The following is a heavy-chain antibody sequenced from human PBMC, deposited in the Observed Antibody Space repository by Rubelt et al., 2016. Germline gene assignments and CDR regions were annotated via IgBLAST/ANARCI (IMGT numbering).Heavy chain of an antibody. Sequence: EVQLVESGGDLVQPGGSLRLSCAASGFTFNSYGMSWVRQAPGKGLEWVSSISGTGGSTYYADSVKGRFTISRDNSKNKRDLQMNSRGDGDSAVYYCASRTRDYGAEGAYNYWGQGTLVTVSS. J-gene: IGHJ4*02. CDR3: ASRTRDYGAEGAYNY. D-gene: IGHD4/OR15-4a*01. V-gene: IGHV3-23*04. CDR2: ISGTGGST. CDR1: GFTFNSYG.